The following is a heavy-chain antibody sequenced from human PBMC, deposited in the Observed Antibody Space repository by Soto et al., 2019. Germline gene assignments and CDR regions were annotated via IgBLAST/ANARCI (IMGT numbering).Heavy chain of an antibody. J-gene: IGHJ4*02. Sequence: RGSLSLSCAASGFPFSSSAMSWVRPAPGKGLEWVSTISDSGNSTYSADSVKGRFTISRDNSKNTLYLQMNSLRAEDTAVYYCARDRYGDPLWGQDDFDYWGQGTLVTLSS. CDR1: GFPFSSSA. CDR2: ISDSGNST. V-gene: IGHV3-23*01. D-gene: IGHD4-17*01. CDR3: ARDRYGDPLWGQDDFDY.